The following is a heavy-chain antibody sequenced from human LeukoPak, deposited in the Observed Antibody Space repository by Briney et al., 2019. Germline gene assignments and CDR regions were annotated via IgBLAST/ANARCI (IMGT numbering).Heavy chain of an antibody. CDR3: AKDIRDEMATIPIDY. CDR1: GFIFRSYD. J-gene: IGHJ4*02. D-gene: IGHD5-24*01. V-gene: IGHV3-21*05. Sequence: PGGSLRLSCEASGFIFRSYDMAWVRQAPGKGLDWIAYIGGRTNYIFYADSVKGRFTISRDNAKKSLYLQMNSLRAEDTALYYCAKDIRDEMATIPIDYWGQGTLVTVSS. CDR2: IGGRTNYI.